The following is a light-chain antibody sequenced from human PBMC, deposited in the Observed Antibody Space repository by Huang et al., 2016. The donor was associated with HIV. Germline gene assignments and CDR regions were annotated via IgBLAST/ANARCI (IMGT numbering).Light chain of an antibody. J-gene: IGKJ4*01. V-gene: IGKV3-11*01. CDR2: DAS. CDR1: QSLNKF. CDR3: QQRSNSLT. Sequence: EIVLTQSPDTLSLSQGQRATPSCRASQSLNKFLNWYQHKPCQAPRLLFYDASNRAAGIPARFNGSGSGTDFTLTITSLKPEDFAIYYCQQRSNSLTCGGGTKVEIK.